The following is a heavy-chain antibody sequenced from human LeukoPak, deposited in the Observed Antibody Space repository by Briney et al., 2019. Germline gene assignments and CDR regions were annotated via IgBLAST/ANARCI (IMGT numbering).Heavy chain of an antibody. CDR2: ITNDGEST. J-gene: IGHJ4*02. D-gene: IGHD2-8*01. Sequence: GGSLRLSCAASGFKFDDYTMDWVRQAPGKGLEWVALITNDGESTFYADSMRGRFTISRDNTENSLHLQVNSLRVDDTALYHCAAERHMYYHYWGQGTLVTVSS. CDR1: GFKFDDYT. V-gene: IGHV3-43*01. CDR3: AAERHMYYHY.